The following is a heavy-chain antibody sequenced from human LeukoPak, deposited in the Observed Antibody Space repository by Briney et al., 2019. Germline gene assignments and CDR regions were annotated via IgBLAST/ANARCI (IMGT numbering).Heavy chain of an antibody. CDR2: IHSSGST. D-gene: IGHD1-1*01. Sequence: SETLSLTCAVSGDSISSNYYWSWIRQSPGKGLEWIGYIHSSGSTNYNPSLKSRVTLSVDTSRNQFSLKLSSVTAADTAVYYCAGVTEWNDFDYWGQGTLVTVSS. V-gene: IGHV4-61*01. CDR1: GDSISSNYY. CDR3: AGVTEWNDFDY. J-gene: IGHJ4*02.